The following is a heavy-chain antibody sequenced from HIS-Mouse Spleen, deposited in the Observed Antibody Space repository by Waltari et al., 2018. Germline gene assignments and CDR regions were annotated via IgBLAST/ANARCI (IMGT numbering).Heavy chain of an antibody. V-gene: IGHV1-2*02. Sequence: QVQLVQSGAEVKKPGASVKVSCKASGYTFTGYYRQWVRQAPGPGLEWMGWINPNSGGTNYAQKFQGRVTMTRDTSISTAYMELSRLRSDDTAVYYCARAPVVVVVAAYYYYGMDVWGQGTTVTVSS. D-gene: IGHD2-15*01. CDR2: INPNSGGT. CDR1: GYTFTGYY. J-gene: IGHJ6*02. CDR3: ARAPVVVVVAAYYYYGMDV.